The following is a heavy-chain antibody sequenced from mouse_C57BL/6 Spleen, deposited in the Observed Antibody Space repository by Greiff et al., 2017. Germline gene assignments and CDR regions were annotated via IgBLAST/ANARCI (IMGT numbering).Heavy chain of an antibody. Sequence: QVQLQQSGPELVKPGASVKISCKASGYAFSSSWMNWVKQRPGKGLEWIGRIYPGDGDTNYNGKFKGKATLTADKSSSTAYMQLSSLTSEDSAVYVCACGSSSYFDYWGQGTTLTVSS. V-gene: IGHV1-82*01. J-gene: IGHJ2*01. CDR3: ACGSSSYFDY. CDR1: GYAFSSSW. D-gene: IGHD1-1*01. CDR2: IYPGDGDT.